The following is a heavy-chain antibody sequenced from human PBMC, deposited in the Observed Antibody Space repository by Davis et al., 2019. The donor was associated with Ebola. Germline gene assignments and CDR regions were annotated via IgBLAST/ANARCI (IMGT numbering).Heavy chain of an antibody. Sequence: GSLRLSCAASGFTFSSYAMSWVRQAPGKGLEWVSTISGSGGSTYYADSVKGRFTISRDNSKNTLYLHLTAEDTAVYYCARGPKRGWLDPWGQGTLVTVSS. CDR3: ARGPKRGWLDP. D-gene: IGHD3-10*01. CDR2: ISGSGGST. CDR1: GFTFSSYA. V-gene: IGHV3-23*01. J-gene: IGHJ5*02.